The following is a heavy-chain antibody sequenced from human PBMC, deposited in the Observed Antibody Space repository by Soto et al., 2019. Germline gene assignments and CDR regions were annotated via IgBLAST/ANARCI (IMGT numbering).Heavy chain of an antibody. V-gene: IGHV4-4*02. CDR2: IYHSGNT. CDR3: ARASASSKLRGVVIN. Sequence: QVQLQESGPGLVKPSGTLSLTCALSGASIITDNWWSWVRQPPGEEMEWIGEIYHSGNTNFNPSVKSRVTISVDTSKNQFSPTVSSVTAADTAIYYCARASASSKLRGVVINWGQGTLVTVSS. CDR1: GASIITDNW. D-gene: IGHD3-10*01. J-gene: IGHJ4*02.